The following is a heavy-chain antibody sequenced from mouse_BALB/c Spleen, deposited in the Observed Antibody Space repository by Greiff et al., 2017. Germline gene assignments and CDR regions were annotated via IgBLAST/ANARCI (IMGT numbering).Heavy chain of an antibody. CDR1: RFTFSSYA. CDR3: ARGYGNYVDY. J-gene: IGHJ2*01. CDR2: ISSGGST. D-gene: IGHD2-1*01. Sequence: EVMLVESGGGLVKPGGSLKLSCAASRFTFSSYAMSWVRQTPEKRLEWVASISSGGSTYYPDSVKGRFTISRDNARNILYLQMSSLRSEDTAMYYCARGYGNYVDYWGQGTTLTVSS. V-gene: IGHV5-6-5*01.